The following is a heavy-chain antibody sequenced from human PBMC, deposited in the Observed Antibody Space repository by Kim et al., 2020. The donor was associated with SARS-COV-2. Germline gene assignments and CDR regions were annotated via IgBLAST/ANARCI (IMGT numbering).Heavy chain of an antibody. V-gene: IGHV1-69*02. Sequence: QKFQGRGTITADNSTSTAYMELSSLRSEDTAVYYCARSTTLARGYYYMDVWGKGTTVTVSS. CDR3: ARSTTLARGYYYMDV. D-gene: IGHD3-16*01. J-gene: IGHJ6*03.